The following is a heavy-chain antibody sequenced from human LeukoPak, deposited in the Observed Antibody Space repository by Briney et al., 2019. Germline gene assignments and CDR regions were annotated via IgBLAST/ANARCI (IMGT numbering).Heavy chain of an antibody. CDR1: GYSFTSYW. V-gene: IGHV5-51*01. Sequence: GEPLKISCKGSGYSFTSYWIGWVRQMPGKGLEWMGIIYPGDSDTRYSPSFQGQATISADKSISTAYLQWSSLKASDTAMYYCARVVVPAAIQFDYWGQGTLVTVSS. D-gene: IGHD2-2*01. CDR2: IYPGDSDT. CDR3: ARVVVPAAIQFDY. J-gene: IGHJ4*02.